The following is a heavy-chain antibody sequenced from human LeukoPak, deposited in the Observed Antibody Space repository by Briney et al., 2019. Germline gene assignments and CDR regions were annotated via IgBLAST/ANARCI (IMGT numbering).Heavy chain of an antibody. CDR3: AKDVAEYYDSSELDY. CDR1: GFTFSSYG. CDR2: IRYDGSNK. D-gene: IGHD3-22*01. V-gene: IGHV3-30*02. Sequence: GGPLRLSCAASGFTFSSYGMHWVRQAPGKGLEWVAFIRYDGSNKYYADSVKGRFTISRDNSKNTLYLQMNSLRAEDTAVYYCAKDVAEYYDSSELDYWGQGTLVTVSS. J-gene: IGHJ4*02.